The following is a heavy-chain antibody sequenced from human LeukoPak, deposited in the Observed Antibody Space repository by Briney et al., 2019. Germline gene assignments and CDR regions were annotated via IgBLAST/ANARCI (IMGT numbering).Heavy chain of an antibody. V-gene: IGHV1-18*01. CDR3: ARATMTEYYYYYYYMDV. J-gene: IGHJ6*03. Sequence: ASVKVSCKASGYTFTSYGISWVRQAPGQGLEWMGWISAYSGNTNYAQKLQGRVTMTTDTSTSTAYMELRSLRSDDTAVYYCARATMTEYYYYYYYMDVWGKGTTVTISS. D-gene: IGHD4-17*01. CDR1: GYTFTSYG. CDR2: ISAYSGNT.